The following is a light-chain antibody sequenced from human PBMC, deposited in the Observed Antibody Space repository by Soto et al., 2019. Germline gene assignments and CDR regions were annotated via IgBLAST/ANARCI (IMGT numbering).Light chain of an antibody. CDR2: NVY. CDR3: SAYTVSRTDV. CDR1: SSDVGACTL. J-gene: IGLJ1*01. V-gene: IGLV2-14*02. Sequence: QSVLTQPASVSGSPGQSITISCTGTSSDVGACTLVSWYQQYPGKAPKLMIYNVYDRPSGISYRFSGSKSGNTASLTISGLQGEDEADYYCSAYTVSRTDVFGTGTKVTVL.